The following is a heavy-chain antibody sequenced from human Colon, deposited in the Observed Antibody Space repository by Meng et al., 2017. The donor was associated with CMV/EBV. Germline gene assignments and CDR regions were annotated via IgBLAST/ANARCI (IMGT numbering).Heavy chain of an antibody. V-gene: IGHV4-30-2*01. CDR2: IHHNGST. J-gene: IGHJ4*02. CDR1: GGSISSGGYS. D-gene: IGHD3-10*01. CDR3: ARGGQLWFDY. Sequence: CAVSGGSISSGGYSWNWIRQPPGKGLEWIGYIHHNGSTDYKTSLKSQVTISVDGSKNQFSLKLSSVTAADTAVYYCARGGQLWFDYWGQGTLVTVSS.